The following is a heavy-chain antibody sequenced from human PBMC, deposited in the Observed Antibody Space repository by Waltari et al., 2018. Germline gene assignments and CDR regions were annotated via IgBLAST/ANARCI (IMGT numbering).Heavy chain of an antibody. CDR1: GGSISSYY. Sequence: QVQLQESGPGLVKPSETLSLTCTVSGGSISSYYWSWIRQPPGKGLEWIGYIYYSGSTNYNPSLKSRVTRSVDTSKNQFSLKLSSVTAADTAVYYCARASSSWYSGSYYYGMDVWGQGTTVTVSS. J-gene: IGHJ6*02. CDR2: IYYSGST. D-gene: IGHD6-13*01. V-gene: IGHV4-59*01. CDR3: ARASSSWYSGSYYYGMDV.